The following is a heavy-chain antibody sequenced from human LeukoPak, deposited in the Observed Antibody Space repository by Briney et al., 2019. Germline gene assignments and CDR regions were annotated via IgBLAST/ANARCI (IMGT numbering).Heavy chain of an antibody. CDR2: INPSGGST. CDR1: GYTFTSYY. CDR3: ARDRYDFWSGYYNYYYYYMDV. Sequence: ASVKVSCKASGYTFTSYYMHWVRQAPGQGLEWMGIINPSGGSTSYAQKFQGRVTMTRDMSTSTVYMELSSLRSEDTAVYYCARDRYDFWSGYYNYYYYYMDVWGKGTTVTVSS. D-gene: IGHD3-3*01. V-gene: IGHV1-46*01. J-gene: IGHJ6*03.